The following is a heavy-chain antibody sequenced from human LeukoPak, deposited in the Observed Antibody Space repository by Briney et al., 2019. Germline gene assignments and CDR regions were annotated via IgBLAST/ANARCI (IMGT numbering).Heavy chain of an antibody. J-gene: IGHJ4*02. V-gene: IGHV3-74*01. Sequence: GGSLRLSCAASGFTFSSNWMHWVRLAPGKGLVWVSRIISNENSATYADSVKGRFTISRDNAKNTLYLQMNSLRAEDTAVYYCVRHDGRSGGTMGALDSWGQGSLVTVSS. D-gene: IGHD4-23*01. CDR1: GFTFSSNW. CDR2: IISNENSA. CDR3: VRHDGRSGGTMGALDS.